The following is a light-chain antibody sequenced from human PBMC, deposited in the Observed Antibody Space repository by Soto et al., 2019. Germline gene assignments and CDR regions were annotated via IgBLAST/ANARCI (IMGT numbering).Light chain of an antibody. V-gene: IGKV3-20*01. Sequence: EIVLTQSPGTLSLSPGEIATLSCRASQSVSSNYLAWYQQKPGQAPRLLIYGASSRATGIPDRFSGSGSATVFTLTISRLEPEDFAVYYCQQYGTSPPLTGGGGTKVEIK. CDR3: QQYGTSPPLT. CDR2: GAS. CDR1: QSVSSNY. J-gene: IGKJ4*01.